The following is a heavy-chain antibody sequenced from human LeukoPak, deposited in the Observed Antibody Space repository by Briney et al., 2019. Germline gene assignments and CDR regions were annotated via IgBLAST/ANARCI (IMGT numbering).Heavy chain of an antibody. D-gene: IGHD4-17*01. V-gene: IGHV3-23*01. J-gene: IGHJ4*02. CDR1: GFTFSSYA. CDR2: ISGSGGST. CDR3: AKGGRSTTVTYFDY. Sequence: PGGSLRLSCAASGFTFSSYAMSWVRQAPGKGLEWVSAISGSGGSTYYADSVKGRFTISRDNSKNTLYLQMNSLRAEDTAVYYCAKGGRSTTVTYFDYWGQGMLVTVST.